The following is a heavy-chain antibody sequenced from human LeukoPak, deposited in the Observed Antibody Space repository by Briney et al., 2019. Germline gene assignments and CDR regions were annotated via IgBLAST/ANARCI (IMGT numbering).Heavy chain of an antibody. CDR2: NTGPADTT. Sequence: AGTLRLSCAASGFNFNNFAMSWVRQAPGKGPEWLSANTGPADTTYYAESVKGRFTISRDYSKSMVYLQMNSLRVEDTAIYYCAKGAEIDHWGQGTLVTVSS. CDR1: GFNFNNFA. V-gene: IGHV3-23*01. CDR3: AKGAEIDH. J-gene: IGHJ4*02.